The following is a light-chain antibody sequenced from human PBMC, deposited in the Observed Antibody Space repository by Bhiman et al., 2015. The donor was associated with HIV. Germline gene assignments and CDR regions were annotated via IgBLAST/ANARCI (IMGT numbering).Light chain of an antibody. CDR1: YSDVGSYDF. CDR3: SSYTSSTTWV. J-gene: IGLJ3*02. V-gene: IGLV2-14*03. CDR2: DVS. Sequence: QSALTQPASVSGSPGQSITISCTGTYSDVGSYDFVSWHQHHPGRAPKLLIYDVSKRPSGVSNRFSGSKSANTASLTISGLQAEDEADYYCSSYTSSTTWVFGGGTKLTVL.